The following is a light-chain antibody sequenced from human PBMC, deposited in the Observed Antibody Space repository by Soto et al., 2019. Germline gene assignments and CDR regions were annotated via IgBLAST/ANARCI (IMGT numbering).Light chain of an antibody. Sequence: EIVLTQSPGTLSLSPGERASLSCRATQSVTTTYLAWYQKKPGQAPRLLIYGASIRATGISDRFSGSGSGTDFTLTISRLEPEDFSVYYSQHYGSSPPNTFGQGTKLEIK. CDR3: QHYGSSPPNT. CDR2: GAS. V-gene: IGKV3-20*01. CDR1: QSVTTTY. J-gene: IGKJ2*01.